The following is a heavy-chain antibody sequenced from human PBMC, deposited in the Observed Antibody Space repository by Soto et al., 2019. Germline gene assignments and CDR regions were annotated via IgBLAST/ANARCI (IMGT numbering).Heavy chain of an antibody. J-gene: IGHJ6*02. Sequence: GASVKVSCKASGYTFTSYAMHWVRQAPGQRLEWMGWINAGNGNTKYSQKFQGRVTITRDTSASTAYMELSSLRSEDTAVYYCARVILDSSSSTYYYYGMDGWGQGTTVTVSS. D-gene: IGHD6-6*01. CDR2: INAGNGNT. CDR1: GYTFTSYA. CDR3: ARVILDSSSSTYYYYGMDG. V-gene: IGHV1-3*01.